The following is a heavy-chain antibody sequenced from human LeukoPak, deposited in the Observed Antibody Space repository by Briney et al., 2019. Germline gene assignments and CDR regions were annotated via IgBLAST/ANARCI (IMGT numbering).Heavy chain of an antibody. J-gene: IGHJ4*02. D-gene: IGHD4-17*01. CDR2: ISSSGSTI. Sequence: PGGSLRLSCAASGFTFSSYEMNWVRQAPGKGLEWVSYISSSGSTIYCADSVKGRFTISRDNAKNSLYLQMNSLRAEDTAVYYCAREAVTTSLFDYWGQGTLVTVSS. CDR1: GFTFSSYE. CDR3: AREAVTTSLFDY. V-gene: IGHV3-48*03.